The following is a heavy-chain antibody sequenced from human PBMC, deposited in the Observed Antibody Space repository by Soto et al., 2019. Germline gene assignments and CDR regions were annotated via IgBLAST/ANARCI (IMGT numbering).Heavy chain of an antibody. CDR2: IYHSGTT. CDR3: ARGGYRTLAWFDP. Sequence: SETLSLTCTVSGGSISNYYWSWIRQSPGRGLEWIANIYHSGTTNYNLSLKGRVSISIDSSKNQVSLRLKSVTAADTAVYYCARGGYRTLAWFDPWGQGTLVTVSS. J-gene: IGHJ5*02. D-gene: IGHD5-18*01. CDR1: GGSISNYY. V-gene: IGHV4-59*01.